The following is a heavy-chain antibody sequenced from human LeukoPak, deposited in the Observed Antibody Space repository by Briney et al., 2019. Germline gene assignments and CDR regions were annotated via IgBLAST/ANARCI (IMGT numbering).Heavy chain of an antibody. Sequence: ASVKVSCKASGYTFTSYGISWVRQAPGQGLEWMGWISAYNGNTNYAQKLQGRVTMTTDTSTSTAYMELRSLRSDDTAVYYCARIPSYDSSGYYFFYYYYGMDVRGQGTTVTVSS. V-gene: IGHV1-18*01. CDR3: ARIPSYDSSGYYFFYYYYGMDV. D-gene: IGHD3-22*01. CDR2: ISAYNGNT. CDR1: GYTFTSYG. J-gene: IGHJ6*02.